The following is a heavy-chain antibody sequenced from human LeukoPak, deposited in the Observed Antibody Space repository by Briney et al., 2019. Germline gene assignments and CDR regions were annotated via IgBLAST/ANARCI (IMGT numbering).Heavy chain of an antibody. Sequence: SVTVSCKASGGTFSSYAISWVRQAPGQGLEWMGRIIPILGIANYAQKFQGRVTITADKSTSTAYMELSSLRAEDTAVYYCARGGIAAAPYDAFDIWGQGTMVTVSS. V-gene: IGHV1-69*04. CDR1: GGTFSSYA. D-gene: IGHD6-13*01. CDR2: IIPILGIA. J-gene: IGHJ3*02. CDR3: ARGGIAAAPYDAFDI.